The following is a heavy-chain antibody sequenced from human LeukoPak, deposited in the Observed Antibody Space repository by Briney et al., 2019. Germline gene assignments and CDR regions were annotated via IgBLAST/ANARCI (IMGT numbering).Heavy chain of an antibody. CDR1: GGTFSSYA. CDR2: IIPIFGTA. Sequence: SVKVSCKASGGTFSSYAISWVRQAPGQGLEWMGGIIPIFGTANYAQNFQGRVTITADESTSTDYMELSSLRSEDTAVYYCARDKTTDYYGSGSLDYWGQGTLVTVSS. V-gene: IGHV1-69*01. D-gene: IGHD3-10*01. J-gene: IGHJ4*02. CDR3: ARDKTTDYYGSGSLDY.